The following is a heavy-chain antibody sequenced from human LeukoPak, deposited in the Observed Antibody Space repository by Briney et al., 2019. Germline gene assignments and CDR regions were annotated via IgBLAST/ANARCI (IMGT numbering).Heavy chain of an antibody. CDR3: ARDFGGYCSSTSCHAASDY. CDR1: GYTFTSYG. CDR2: IIPILGIA. V-gene: IGHV1-69*04. J-gene: IGHJ4*02. D-gene: IGHD2-2*01. Sequence: ASVKVSCKASGYTFTSYGISWVRQAPGQGLEWMGRIIPILGIANYAQKFQGRVTITADKSTSTAYMELSSLRSEDTAVYYCARDFGGYCSSTSCHAASDYWGQGTLVTVSS.